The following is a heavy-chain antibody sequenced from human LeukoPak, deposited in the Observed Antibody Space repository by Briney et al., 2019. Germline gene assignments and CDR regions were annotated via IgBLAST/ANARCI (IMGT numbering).Heavy chain of an antibody. V-gene: IGHV4-4*02. CDR1: GGSISTSNW. Sequence: SETLSLTCAASGGSISTSNWWSWVRQPPGKGLEWIGEIYHSGSTNYNPSLKSRVTISVDTSKNQFSLKLSSVTAADTAVYYCARRWGGASDYWGQGTLVTVSS. J-gene: IGHJ4*02. CDR2: IYHSGST. D-gene: IGHD1-26*01. CDR3: ARRWGGASDY.